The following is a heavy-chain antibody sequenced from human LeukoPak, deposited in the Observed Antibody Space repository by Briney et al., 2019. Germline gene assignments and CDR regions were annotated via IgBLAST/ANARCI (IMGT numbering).Heavy chain of an antibody. Sequence: SGTLSLTCAVSGVSISSSEWWIWVRQPPGQGLECIGEIHRAGRTRYNPSLKSRVTISMAYSKNQFSLKLTSVTAADTAIYYCGKTDIYFNPINYWGPGSLVTVSS. CDR2: IHRAGRT. CDR3: GKTDIYFNPINY. J-gene: IGHJ4*02. V-gene: IGHV4-4*02. CDR1: GVSISSSEW. D-gene: IGHD3-9*01.